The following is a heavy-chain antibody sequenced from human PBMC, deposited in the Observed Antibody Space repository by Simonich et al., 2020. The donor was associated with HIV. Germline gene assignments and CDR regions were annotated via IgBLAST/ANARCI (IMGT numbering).Heavy chain of an antibody. CDR2: ISRSGSTI. J-gene: IGHJ3*02. D-gene: IGHD6-19*01. CDR3: ARDYSSGFDAFDI. V-gene: IGHV3-48*01. CDR1: GFTFSSFS. Sequence: EVQLVESGGDLVQPGGSLRLSCAASGFTFSSFSMNWVRQAQGKGLEWVSDISRSGSTIYYADSVKGRFTISRDNAKNSLYLLMNSLRAEDTAVYYCARDYSSGFDAFDIWGQGTMVTVSS.